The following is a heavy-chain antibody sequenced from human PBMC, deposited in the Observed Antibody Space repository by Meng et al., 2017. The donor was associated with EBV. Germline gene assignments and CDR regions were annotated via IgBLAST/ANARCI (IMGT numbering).Heavy chain of an antibody. J-gene: IGHJ4*02. CDR2: INHSGST. CDR3: AGSYGGVLNY. D-gene: IGHD4-23*01. Sequence: QVQRQQWGAGLLKPSEPLSLTCAVYGGSFSGYYWSWIRKPPGKGLEWIGEINHSGSTNYNPSLKSRVTISVDTSKNQFSLKLSSVTAADTAVYYCAGSYGGVLNYWGQGTLVTVSS. CDR1: GGSFSGYY. V-gene: IGHV4-34*01.